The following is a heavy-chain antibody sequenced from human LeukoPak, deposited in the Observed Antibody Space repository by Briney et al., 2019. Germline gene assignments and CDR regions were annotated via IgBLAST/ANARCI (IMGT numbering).Heavy chain of an antibody. D-gene: IGHD3-22*01. CDR1: GGSISSGSYY. CDR2: IYTSGST. CDR3: ARQGHYYDSSGYSYYFDY. V-gene: IGHV4-61*02. J-gene: IGHJ4*02. Sequence: PSETLSLTCTVSGGSISSGSYYWSWIRQPAGKGLEWIGRIYTSGSTNYNPSLKSRVTISVDTSKNQFSLKLSSVTAADTAVYYCARQGHYYDSSGYSYYFDYWGQRTLVTVSS.